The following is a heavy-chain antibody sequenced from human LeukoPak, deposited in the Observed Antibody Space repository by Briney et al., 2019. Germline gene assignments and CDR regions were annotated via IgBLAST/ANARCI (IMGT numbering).Heavy chain of an antibody. V-gene: IGHV3-7*01. Sequence: GGSLRLSCEASGFSFSAAWMTWVRQAPGKGLEWVATIKNDGSDKYYVDSVKGRLTLSRDNAKNSVYLQMNSLRVEDTAVYYCVNLGYSDGGQGTLVTVSS. D-gene: IGHD5-12*01. J-gene: IGHJ4*02. CDR1: GFSFSAAW. CDR2: IKNDGSDK. CDR3: VNLGYSD.